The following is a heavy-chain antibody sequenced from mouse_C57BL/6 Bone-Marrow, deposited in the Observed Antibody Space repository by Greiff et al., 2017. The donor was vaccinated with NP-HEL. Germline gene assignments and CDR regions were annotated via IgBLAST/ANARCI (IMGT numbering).Heavy chain of an antibody. J-gene: IGHJ4*01. Sequence: EVKVVESGGGLVKPGGSLKLSCAASGFTFSSYAMSWVRQTPEKRLEWVATISDGGSYTYYPDNVKGRFTISRDNAKNNLYLQMSHLKSEDTAMYYCARDRWLLRGDYWGQGTSVTVSS. D-gene: IGHD2-3*01. CDR3: ARDRWLLRGDY. CDR2: ISDGGSYT. V-gene: IGHV5-4*01. CDR1: GFTFSSYA.